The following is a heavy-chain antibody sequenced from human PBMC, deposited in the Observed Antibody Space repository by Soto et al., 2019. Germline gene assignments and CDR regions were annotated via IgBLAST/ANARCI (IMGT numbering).Heavy chain of an antibody. D-gene: IGHD6-13*01. V-gene: IGHV2-70*11. Sequence: ESGPTLVNPTQTLTLTCTFSGFSLYTNGMCVSWIRQPPGKALEWLARIGWDDDKYYNTSLKTRLTISKDTSKNQVFLTMTDMDPVDTATYYCVRIPLMGYSSRGGEFDYWGQGILVTVSS. CDR3: VRIPLMGYSSRGGEFDY. J-gene: IGHJ4*02. CDR1: GFSLYTNGMC. CDR2: IGWDDDK.